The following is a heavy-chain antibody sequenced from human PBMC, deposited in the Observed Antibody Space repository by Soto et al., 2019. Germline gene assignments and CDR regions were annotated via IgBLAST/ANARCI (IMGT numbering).Heavy chain of an antibody. CDR3: AKYGANSSSSVGTYYYYYMDV. J-gene: IGHJ6*03. D-gene: IGHD6-6*01. CDR2: ISYDGSNK. V-gene: IGHV3-30*18. Sequence: GGSLRLSCAASGFTFSSYGMHWVRQAPGKGLEWVAVISYDGSNKYYADSVKGRFTISRDNSKNTLYLQMNSLRAEDTAVYYCAKYGANSSSSVGTYYYYYMDVWGKGTMVTVSS. CDR1: GFTFSSYG.